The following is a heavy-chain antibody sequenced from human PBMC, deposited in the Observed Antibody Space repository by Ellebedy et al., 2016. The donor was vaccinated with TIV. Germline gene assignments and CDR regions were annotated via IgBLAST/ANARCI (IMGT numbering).Heavy chain of an antibody. J-gene: IGHJ4*02. CDR2: IDGEGTGI. V-gene: IGHV3-74*01. CDR3: VSLVSLGH. Sequence: PGGSLRLSCAASGFTFSKYWLHWVRQAPGKGLVWVSRIDGEGTGIAYSDSVRGRFTISRDNAENTLYLQMNSLTAEDTAVYYCVSLVSLGHWGQGTLVTVSS. CDR1: GFTFSKYW. D-gene: IGHD3-16*01.